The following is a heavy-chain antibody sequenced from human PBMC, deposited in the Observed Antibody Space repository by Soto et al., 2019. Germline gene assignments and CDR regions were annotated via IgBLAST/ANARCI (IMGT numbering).Heavy chain of an antibody. CDR3: ARGTAMVRRYYYGMDV. J-gene: IGHJ6*02. CDR2: ISYDGSNK. CDR1: GFTFSSYA. V-gene: IGHV3-30-3*01. D-gene: IGHD5-18*01. Sequence: GGPLRLSCAASGFTFSSYAMHWVRQAPGKGLEWVAVISYDGSNKYYADSVKGRFTISRDNSKNTLYLQMNSLRAEDTAVYYCARGTAMVRRYYYGMDVWGQGTTVTVSS.